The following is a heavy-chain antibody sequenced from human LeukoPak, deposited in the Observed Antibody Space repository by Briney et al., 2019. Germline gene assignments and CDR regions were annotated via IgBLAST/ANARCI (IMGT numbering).Heavy chain of an antibody. Sequence: SETLSLTCTVSGGSISSSSYYWGWIRQPPGKGLEWIGSIYYSGSTYYNPSLKSRVTISVDTSKNQFSLKLSSVTAADTAVYYCARGYSSNWYWFDPWGQGTLVTVSS. CDR1: GGSISSSSYY. D-gene: IGHD6-13*01. CDR2: IYYSGST. V-gene: IGHV4-39*07. J-gene: IGHJ5*02. CDR3: ARGYSSNWYWFDP.